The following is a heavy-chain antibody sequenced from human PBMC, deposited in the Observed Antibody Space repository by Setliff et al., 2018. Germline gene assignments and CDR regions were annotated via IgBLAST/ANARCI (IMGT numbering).Heavy chain of an antibody. Sequence: ASVKVSCKASGYIFTRYRITWVQQSPGQGLEWMGWISTRNDDTGYAQKFKGRVTLTTDTSTNTAYMELRSLRSDDTAVYYCARRSGDRGMTTGWPDDFDYWGRGTLVTVPS. CDR1: GYIFTRYR. J-gene: IGHJ4*01. V-gene: IGHV1-18*01. D-gene: IGHD4-17*01. CDR3: ARRSGDRGMTTGWPDDFDY. CDR2: ISTRNDDT.